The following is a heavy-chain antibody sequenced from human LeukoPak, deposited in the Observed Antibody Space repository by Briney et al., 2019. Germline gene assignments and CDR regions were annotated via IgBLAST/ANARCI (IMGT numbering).Heavy chain of an antibody. CDR3: AREGCTNGVCYIDYYYYYMDV. CDR2: IYHSGST. J-gene: IGHJ6*03. V-gene: IGHV4-38-2*02. CDR1: GYPISSGYY. D-gene: IGHD2-8*01. Sequence: ASETLSLTCTVSGYPISSGYYWGWIRQPPGKGLEWIGSIYHSGSTYYNPSLKSRVTISVDTSKNQFSLKLSSVTAADTAVYYCAREGCTNGVCYIDYYYYYMDVWGKGTTVTVSS.